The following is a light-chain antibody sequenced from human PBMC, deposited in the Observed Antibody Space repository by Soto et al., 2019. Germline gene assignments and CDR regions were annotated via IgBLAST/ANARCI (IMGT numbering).Light chain of an antibody. CDR3: QQYNNWPLST. Sequence: EIVMTQSPATLSLSPGERATLSCRASQSVSSNLAWYQQKPGQAPRLLIYGASTRATGIPARFSGSGSGTEFTLTISSLQSEDFAVYYCQQYNNWPLSTFGGGTKVEIK. V-gene: IGKV3-15*01. J-gene: IGKJ4*01. CDR1: QSVSSN. CDR2: GAS.